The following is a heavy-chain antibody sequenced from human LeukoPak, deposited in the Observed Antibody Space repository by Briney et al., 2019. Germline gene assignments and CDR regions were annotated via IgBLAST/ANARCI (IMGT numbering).Heavy chain of an antibody. J-gene: IGHJ4*02. CDR3: ARDGYCSSGTCYGKDY. CDR1: GFTLSNHW. V-gene: IGHV3-30-3*01. Sequence: GGSLRLSCAVSGFTLSNHWMHWVRQEPGKGLEWVAVISYDGSNNYYADSVKGRFTISRDNSKNTLYLQMNSLGAEDTAVYYCARDGYCSSGTCYGKDYWGQGTLVTVSS. CDR2: ISYDGSNN. D-gene: IGHD2-2*03.